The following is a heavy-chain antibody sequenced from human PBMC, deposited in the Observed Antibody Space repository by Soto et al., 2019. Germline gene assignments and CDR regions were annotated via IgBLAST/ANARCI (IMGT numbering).Heavy chain of an antibody. CDR2: IMYDGSKR. J-gene: IGHJ6*02. CDR1: GFRFNSSG. CDR3: AKDLHEFDSFFFYGMDV. Sequence: QVQLVESGGVVVQPGKSLRLSFAASGFRFNSSGMHWVRQAPGKGLEWVAVIMYDGSKREYADSVKGRFTVSRDNSKDTVNSQMNNMSPEDTGVYYCAKDLHEFDSFFFYGMDVWGQGTPVTVSS. D-gene: IGHD3-9*01. V-gene: IGHV3-30*18.